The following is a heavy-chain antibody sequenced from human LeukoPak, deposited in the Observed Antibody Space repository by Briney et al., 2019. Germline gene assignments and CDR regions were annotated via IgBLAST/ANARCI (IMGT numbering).Heavy chain of an antibody. Sequence: GASVKVSCKASGYTFTGYYMHWVRQAPGQGLEWMGWINPNSGGTNYAQKFQGRVTMTRDTSISTAYMELSRLRSDDTAVYYCARNYYDSSGYSYGYFQHWGQGTLVTVSS. V-gene: IGHV1-2*02. CDR3: ARNYYDSSGYSYGYFQH. CDR2: INPNSGGT. CDR1: GYTFTGYY. J-gene: IGHJ1*01. D-gene: IGHD3-22*01.